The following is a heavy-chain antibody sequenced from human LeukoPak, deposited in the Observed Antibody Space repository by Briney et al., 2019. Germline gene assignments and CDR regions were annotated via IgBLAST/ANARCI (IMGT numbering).Heavy chain of an antibody. CDR3: ARSSGYYGYFDY. D-gene: IGHD3-22*01. CDR1: GYTFTRYC. V-gene: IGHV5-51*01. Sequence: GEPLKISCKGSGYTFTRYCIAWVRQMPGKGLEWMGIIYPGDSDTRYSPSFQGQVTISADKSISAAYLQWSSLKASDTAMYYCARSSGYYGYFDYWGQGTLVTVSS. CDR2: IYPGDSDT. J-gene: IGHJ4*02.